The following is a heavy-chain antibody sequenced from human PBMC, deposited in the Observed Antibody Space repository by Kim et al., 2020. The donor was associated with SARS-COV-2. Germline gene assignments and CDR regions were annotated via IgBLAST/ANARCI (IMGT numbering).Heavy chain of an antibody. CDR2: INAGNGNT. D-gene: IGHD6-13*01. J-gene: IGHJ4*02. V-gene: IGHV1-3*01. CDR1: GYTFTSYA. Sequence: ASVKVSCKASGYTFTSYAMHWVRQAPGQRLEWMGWINAGNGNTKYSQKFQGRVTITRDTSASTAYMELSSLRSEDTAVYYCARVYSSSWTQNYYFDYWGQGTLVTVSS. CDR3: ARVYSSSWTQNYYFDY.